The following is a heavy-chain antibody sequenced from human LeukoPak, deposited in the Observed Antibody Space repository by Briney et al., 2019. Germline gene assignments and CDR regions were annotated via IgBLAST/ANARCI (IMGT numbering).Heavy chain of an antibody. V-gene: IGHV3-48*02. Sequence: GGSLRLSCAASGFDFNAYSMTWVRQAPGKGLEWISYITSTFIIHYADSVKGRFTISRDNAKNSLYLQMNLLRDEDTAVYYCARDLEYGSSSGLGIWGQGTLVTVSS. CDR2: ITSTFII. J-gene: IGHJ4*02. D-gene: IGHD6-6*01. CDR3: ARDLEYGSSSGLGI. CDR1: GFDFNAYS.